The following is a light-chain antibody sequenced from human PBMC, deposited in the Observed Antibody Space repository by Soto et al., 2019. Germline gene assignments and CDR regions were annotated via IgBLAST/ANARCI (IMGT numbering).Light chain of an antibody. Sequence: EIVLTHSPGTLSFSPWESGTLSCSASQSVSSSYLAWYQQKPGQAPRLLIYGASTRATGIPARFSGSGSGTEFTLSISSLQSEDFAVYYCQKYNNWPWKFGQGTKVDIK. J-gene: IGKJ1*01. V-gene: IGKV3-15*01. CDR1: QSVSSSY. CDR2: GAS. CDR3: QKYNNWPWK.